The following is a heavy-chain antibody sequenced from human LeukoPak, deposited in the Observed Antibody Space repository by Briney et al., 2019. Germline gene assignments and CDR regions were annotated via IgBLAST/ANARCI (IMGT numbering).Heavy chain of an antibody. CDR1: GYSISSGYY. D-gene: IGHD3/OR15-3a*01. CDR3: VREFRTGYLDY. Sequence: SETLSLTCTVSGYSISSGYYWGWIRQPPGKGLEWVVSMYHSGSTYYNPSLKSRLTVSVDTSKNQFSLKLSSVTAADTAVYYCVREFRTGYLDYWGQGTLVTVSS. CDR2: MYHSGST. V-gene: IGHV4-38-2*02. J-gene: IGHJ4*02.